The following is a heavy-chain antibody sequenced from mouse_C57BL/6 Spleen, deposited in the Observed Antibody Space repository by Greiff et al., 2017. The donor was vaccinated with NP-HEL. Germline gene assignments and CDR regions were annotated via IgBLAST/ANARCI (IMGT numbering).Heavy chain of an antibody. CDR1: GYTFTSYW. V-gene: IGHV1-52*01. CDR2: IDPSDSET. CDR3: AKFSKDYGSTYWYFDV. Sequence: QVQLQQPGAELVRPGSSVKLSCKASGYTFTSYWMHWVKQRPIQGLEWIGNIDPSDSETHYNQKFKDKATLTVDKSSSTAYMQLSSLTSEDSAVYYCAKFSKDYGSTYWYFDVWGTGTTVTVSS. D-gene: IGHD1-1*01. J-gene: IGHJ1*03.